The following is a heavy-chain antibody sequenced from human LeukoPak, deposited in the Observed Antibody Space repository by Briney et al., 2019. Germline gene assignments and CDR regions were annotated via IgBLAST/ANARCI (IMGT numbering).Heavy chain of an antibody. V-gene: IGHV3-48*02. CDR1: GFTFSSYS. D-gene: IGHD3-22*01. J-gene: IGHJ4*02. CDR3: ARGTGSNGYFAQGDY. CDR2: ISSSSSTI. Sequence: PGRSLRLSCAASGFTFSSYSMNWVRQAPGKGLEWVSYISSSSSTIYYADSVKGRFTISRDNAKNSLYLQMNSLRDEDTAVYYCARGTGSNGYFAQGDYWGQGTLVTVSS.